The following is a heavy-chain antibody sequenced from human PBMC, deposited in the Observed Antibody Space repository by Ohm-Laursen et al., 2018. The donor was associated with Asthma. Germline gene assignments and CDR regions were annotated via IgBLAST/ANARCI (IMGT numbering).Heavy chain of an antibody. CDR2: ISTASTFI. CDR1: GYTFSRYS. V-gene: IGHV3-21*01. CDR3: AKDFDY. Sequence: SLRLSCSASGYTFSRYSIHWVRQVPGKGLEWVASISTASTFIYYADSVRGRFTTSRDNAKNSVYLQMNSLRAEDTAVYYCAKDFDYWGQGTLVTVSS. J-gene: IGHJ4*02.